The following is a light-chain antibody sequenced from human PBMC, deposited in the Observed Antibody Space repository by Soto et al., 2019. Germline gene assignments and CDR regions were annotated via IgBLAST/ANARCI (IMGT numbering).Light chain of an antibody. CDR2: DSS. CDR1: QSISNF. Sequence: EVVLTQSPATLSLSPGERATLSCRASQSISNFLAWYQQKPGQTPRLLIYDSSIRAAGFPARFSGSGSGTDFTLTINNLEPEDFAVYFCQQRSSRPLIFGGGTKVEI. CDR3: QQRSSRPLI. J-gene: IGKJ4*01. V-gene: IGKV3-11*01.